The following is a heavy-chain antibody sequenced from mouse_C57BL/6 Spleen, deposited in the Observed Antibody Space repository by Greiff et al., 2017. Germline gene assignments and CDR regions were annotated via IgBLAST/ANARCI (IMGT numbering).Heavy chain of an antibody. J-gene: IGHJ4*01. CDR2: ILPGNGST. D-gene: IGHD1-1*01. CDR3: ARTELRNYAMDD. CDR1: GYTFTGYW. Sequence: VQLQQSGAELMKPGASVKLSCKATGYTFTGYWIEWVKQRPGHGLEWIGEILPGNGSTNYNEKFKGKATFTADTSSNTAYMQLSSLTTEDSSIYYCARTELRNYAMDDWGQGTSVTVSS. V-gene: IGHV1-9*01.